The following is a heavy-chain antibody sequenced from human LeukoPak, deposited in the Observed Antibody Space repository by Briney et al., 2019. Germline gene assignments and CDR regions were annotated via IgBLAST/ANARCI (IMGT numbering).Heavy chain of an antibody. CDR3: AREHMTRVTLDY. Sequence: WASVKVSCKASGYTFTGYYMHWVRQAPGQGLEWMGWIYPNSGGTKYAQKFQGRVTMTRDTSISTAYLELSRLRSDDTAVYYCAREHMTRVTLDYWGQGTLVTVSS. J-gene: IGHJ4*02. V-gene: IGHV1-2*02. CDR1: GYTFTGYY. D-gene: IGHD4-17*01. CDR2: IYPNSGGT.